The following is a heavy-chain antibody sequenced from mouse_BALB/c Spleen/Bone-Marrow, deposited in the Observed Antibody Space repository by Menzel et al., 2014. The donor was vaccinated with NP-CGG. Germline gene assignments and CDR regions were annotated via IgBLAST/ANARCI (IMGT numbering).Heavy chain of an antibody. CDR3: ARDKGAWFAY. Sequence: QVQLQQSGPQLVRPGASVKISCKASGHSFTSYWMHWVKQRPGQGLEWIGMIDPSDSETRLNQKFKDKATLTVDKSSSTAYMQLSSPTSEDSAVYYCARDKGAWFAYWGQGTLVTVSA. V-gene: IGHV1S127*01. CDR2: IDPSDSET. CDR1: GHSFTSYW. J-gene: IGHJ3*01.